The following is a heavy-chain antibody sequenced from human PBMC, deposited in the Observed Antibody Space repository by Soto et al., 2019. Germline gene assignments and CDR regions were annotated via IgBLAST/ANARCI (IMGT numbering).Heavy chain of an antibody. D-gene: IGHD6-19*01. Sequence: PGGSLRLSCAASGFTFSSYGMHWVRQAPGKGLEWVAVISYDGSNKYYADSVKGRFTISRDNSKNTLYQQMNSLRAEDTAAYYCAIYSSGWYPLDYWGQGTLVTVSS. V-gene: IGHV3-30*03. CDR3: AIYSSGWYPLDY. J-gene: IGHJ4*02. CDR1: GFTFSSYG. CDR2: ISYDGSNK.